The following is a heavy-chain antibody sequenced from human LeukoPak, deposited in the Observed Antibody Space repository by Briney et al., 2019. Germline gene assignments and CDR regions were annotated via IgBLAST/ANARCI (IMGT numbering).Heavy chain of an antibody. Sequence: SETLSLTCTVSSGSISGYYWSWIRQPPGKGLEWIGYIYYSGSTNYNPSLKSRVTISVDTSKNQFSLKLSSVTAADTAVYYCAREHCSGGSCPHFYAFDIWGQGTMVTVSS. CDR3: AREHCSGGSCPHFYAFDI. D-gene: IGHD2-15*01. V-gene: IGHV4-59*01. J-gene: IGHJ3*02. CDR1: SGSISGYY. CDR2: IYYSGST.